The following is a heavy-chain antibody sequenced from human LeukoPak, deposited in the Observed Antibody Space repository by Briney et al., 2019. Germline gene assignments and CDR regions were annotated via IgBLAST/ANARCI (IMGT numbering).Heavy chain of an antibody. J-gene: IGHJ4*02. CDR1: GLTFTSDA. CDR2: ISVSVGGT. Sequence: SLRLSCAASGLTFTSDAMSWVRHTPGKGLEWVLGISVSVGGTYYADSVKGGSTFSRDTSKNTLYLQMNSLRAEDTAVYYCAKDGMATIPYYFDYWGQGTLVTVSS. CDR3: AKDGMATIPYYFDY. V-gene: IGHV3-23*01. D-gene: IGHD5-24*01.